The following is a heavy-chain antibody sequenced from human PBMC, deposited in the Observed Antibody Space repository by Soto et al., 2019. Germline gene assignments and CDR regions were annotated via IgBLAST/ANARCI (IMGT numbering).Heavy chain of an antibody. D-gene: IGHD1-26*01. J-gene: IGHJ4*02. CDR3: ATRPKRGSYSWCFDY. Sequence: QLQLQESGPGLVKPSETLSLTCTVSGGSITSNAYYWGWIRQPPGKGLEWLGCIYYSGSASYNPSLNSRVTMSIDPSKNQFSLTLSSVTAADPAVYYCATRPKRGSYSWCFDYWGQGPLVTVSS. CDR1: GGSITSNAYY. CDR2: IYYSGSA. V-gene: IGHV4-39*01.